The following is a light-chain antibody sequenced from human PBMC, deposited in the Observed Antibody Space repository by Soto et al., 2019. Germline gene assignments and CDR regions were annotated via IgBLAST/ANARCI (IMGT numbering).Light chain of an antibody. CDR1: SSEVGGYKY. V-gene: IGLV2-14*01. J-gene: IGLJ1*01. Sequence: QSVLTQPASVSGSPGQSITISCTGTSSEVGGYKYVSWYQQHPGKAPKLRIYDVSNRPSGVSNRFSGSKSGNTASLTISGLQAEDEADYYCSSYTSSSTYVFGTGTKVTVL. CDR2: DVS. CDR3: SSYTSSSTYV.